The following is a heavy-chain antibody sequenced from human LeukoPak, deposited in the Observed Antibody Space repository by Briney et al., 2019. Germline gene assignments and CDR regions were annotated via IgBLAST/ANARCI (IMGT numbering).Heavy chain of an antibody. Sequence: SETLSLTCTVSGGSISSYYWSWIRQPPGKGLEWIGYMSYSGSTNYNPSLKSRVTMSINTSKNQFSLKLSSVTAADTAVYYCARLDTAMLYFDYWGQGTLATVSS. CDR2: MSYSGST. J-gene: IGHJ4*02. D-gene: IGHD5-18*01. V-gene: IGHV4-59*08. CDR3: ARLDTAMLYFDY. CDR1: GGSISSYY.